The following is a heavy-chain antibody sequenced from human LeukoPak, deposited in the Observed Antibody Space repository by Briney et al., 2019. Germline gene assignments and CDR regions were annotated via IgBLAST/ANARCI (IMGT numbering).Heavy chain of an antibody. D-gene: IGHD3-16*01. CDR3: AREGNDYYYDQ. CDR2: ITGDCKYI. J-gene: IGHJ4*02. V-gene: IGHV3-21*01. Sequence: GGSLRLSCAASGFIFKTYTMTWVRHAPGKGLELVSSITGDCKYITYADSVKGRFTISRDNAKNSLYQQVASLRGDDTATYYCAREGNDYYYDQWGQGTLVSVSP. CDR1: GFIFKTYT.